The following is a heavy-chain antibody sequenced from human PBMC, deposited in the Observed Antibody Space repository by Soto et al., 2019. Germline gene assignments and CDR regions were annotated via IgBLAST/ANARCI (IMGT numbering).Heavy chain of an antibody. CDR2: MNPNSGNT. CDR1: GYTFTSYD. D-gene: IGHD3-3*01. J-gene: IGHJ6*03. V-gene: IGHV1-8*02. CDR3: ARFLQNTIIGVLRVDYYYYMDV. Sequence: ASVKVSCKASGYTFTSYDINWVRQATGQGLEWMGWMNPNSGNTGYAQKFQGRVTMTRNTSISTAYMELSSLRSEDTAVYYCARFLQNTIIGVLRVDYYYYMDVWGKGTTVTVSS.